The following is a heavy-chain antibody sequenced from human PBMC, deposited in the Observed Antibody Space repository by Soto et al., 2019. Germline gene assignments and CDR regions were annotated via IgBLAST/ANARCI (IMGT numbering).Heavy chain of an antibody. J-gene: IGHJ6*02. CDR2: IYHSGST. V-gene: IGHV4-4*02. D-gene: IGHD6-13*01. Sequence: SENLSLTCAVSGGSISSSNWWSWVRQPPGKGLEWIGEIYHSGSTNYNPSLKSRVTISVDKSKNQFSLKLSSVTAADTAVYYCARDGDLQQLVYPDYYGMDVWGQGTTVT. CDR3: ARDGDLQQLVYPDYYGMDV. CDR1: GGSISSSNW.